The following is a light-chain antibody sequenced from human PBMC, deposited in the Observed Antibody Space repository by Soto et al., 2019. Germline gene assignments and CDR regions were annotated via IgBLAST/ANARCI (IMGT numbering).Light chain of an antibody. J-gene: IGKJ4*01. Sequence: DIRMTQSPSSLSASEGDRVTITCQASQAISKHLNWYQQKPGKAPKLLIYDASNLETGVPSSFSGSGSGTYFTFTISSLQPEDIATYYCQQYDNLPLTFGGGTKVEIK. CDR3: QQYDNLPLT. CDR1: QAISKH. CDR2: DAS. V-gene: IGKV1-33*01.